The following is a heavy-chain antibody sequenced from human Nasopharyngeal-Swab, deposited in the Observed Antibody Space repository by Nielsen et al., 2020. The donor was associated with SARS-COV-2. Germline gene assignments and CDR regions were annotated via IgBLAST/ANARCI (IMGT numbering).Heavy chain of an antibody. V-gene: IGHV3-49*02. CDR2: IRSKAYGGTT. D-gene: IGHD2-2*03. CDR3: TSPGYCSSTSCYPDNWFDP. Sequence: WIRQPPGKGLEWVGFIRSKAYGGTTEYAASVKGRFTISRDDSKSIAYLQTNSLKTEDTAVYYCTSPGYCSSTSCYPDNWFDPWGQGTLVTVSS. J-gene: IGHJ5*02.